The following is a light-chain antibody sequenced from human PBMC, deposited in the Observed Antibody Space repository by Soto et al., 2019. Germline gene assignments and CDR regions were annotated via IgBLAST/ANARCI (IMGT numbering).Light chain of an antibody. J-gene: IGKJ2*01. V-gene: IGKV1-39*01. CDR3: QQSYSAPRT. CDR1: QSIGNY. CDR2: GTS. Sequence: DIQMTPSPSSLPASVGDRISITCRASQSIGNYLSWYQQKPGKAPKLLIYGTSNLQGGVPSRFSGSGSETGFTLTISCLQPEDFATYYCQQSYSAPRTFGQGTKVDIK.